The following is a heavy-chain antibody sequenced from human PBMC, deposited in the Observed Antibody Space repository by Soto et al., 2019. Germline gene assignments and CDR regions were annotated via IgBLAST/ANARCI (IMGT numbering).Heavy chain of an antibody. V-gene: IGHV4-30-2*01. J-gene: IGHJ5*02. Sequence: SETLSLTCAVSGGSISSGDYSWSWIRQPPGKGLEWIGYIYHSGSTYYNPSLKSRVTISVDRSKNQFSLKLNSVTAADTAVYYCARGRDYSGSGSYYNVRWFDPWGQGILVTVSS. CDR1: GGSISSGDYS. CDR3: ARGRDYSGSGSYYNVRWFDP. CDR2: IYHSGST. D-gene: IGHD3-10*01.